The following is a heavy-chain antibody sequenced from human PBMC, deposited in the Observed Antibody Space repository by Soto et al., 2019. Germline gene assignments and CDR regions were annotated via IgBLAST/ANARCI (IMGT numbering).Heavy chain of an antibody. Sequence: GASVKVSCKASGGTFSSYAISWVRQAPGQGLEWMGGIIPIFGTANYAQKFQGRVTITADESTSTAYMELSSLRSEDTAVYYCAREPTGYSSSWYDYWGQGTLVTVSS. D-gene: IGHD6-13*01. CDR1: GGTFSSYA. CDR3: AREPTGYSSSWYDY. J-gene: IGHJ4*02. CDR2: IIPIFGTA. V-gene: IGHV1-69*13.